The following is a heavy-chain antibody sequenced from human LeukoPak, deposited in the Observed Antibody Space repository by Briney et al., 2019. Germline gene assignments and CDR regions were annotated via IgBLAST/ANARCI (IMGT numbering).Heavy chain of an antibody. V-gene: IGHV4-59*01. CDR1: GGSISSYY. D-gene: IGHD1-26*01. J-gene: IGHJ3*02. CDR2: LYNSGST. CDR3: ARASRGAFDI. Sequence: SETLSLTCTVSGGSISSYYWSWIRQPPGKGLEWTGYLYNSGSTNYNPSLKSRVTISVDTSKNQFSLKLSSVTAADTAVYYCARASRGAFDIWGQGTMVTVSS.